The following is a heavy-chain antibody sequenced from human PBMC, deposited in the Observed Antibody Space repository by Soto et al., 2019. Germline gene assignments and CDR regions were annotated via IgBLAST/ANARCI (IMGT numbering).Heavy chain of an antibody. V-gene: IGHV1-8*01. CDR3: ARSPFIDYFSMDV. Sequence: ASVKVSYKASGYSFTSYDINWVRQAAGQGLEWVGWINPSSGNTDYAQKFQGRVTMTRDTSIRTAYMELSSLRSEDTAVYYCARSPFIDYFSMDVWGKGTTVTVSS. CDR1: GYSFTSYD. CDR2: INPSSGNT. J-gene: IGHJ6*03. D-gene: IGHD2-15*01.